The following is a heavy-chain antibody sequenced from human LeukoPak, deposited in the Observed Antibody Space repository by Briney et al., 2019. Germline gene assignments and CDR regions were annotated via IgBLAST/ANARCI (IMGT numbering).Heavy chain of an antibody. CDR2: ISSTGTTI. J-gene: IGHJ5*02. Sequence: GGSLRLSCAASGFTFSNYEMNWVRQAPGKGLEWVSYISSTGTTIYYADSVKGRFTISRDNAKNSLFLQMNSLRAEDTAVYYCARSYYGSGINWFDPWGQGTLVTVSS. D-gene: IGHD3-10*01. CDR3: ARSYYGSGINWFDP. V-gene: IGHV3-48*03. CDR1: GFTFSNYE.